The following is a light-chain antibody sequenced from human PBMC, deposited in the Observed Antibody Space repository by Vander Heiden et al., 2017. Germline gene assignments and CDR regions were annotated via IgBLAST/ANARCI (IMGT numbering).Light chain of an antibody. CDR3: QQRSNWRHT. V-gene: IGKV3-11*02. CDR2: DVS. CDR1: QSVSSH. Sequence: EIVLTQSPATLSLSPGERATLSCMSSQSVSSHLAWYQQKPGQAPRLPIYDVSNTATGILARFSGCGSVRDLTLTISSLKPEAFAVSYFQQRSNWRHTFGQGTKLEIK. J-gene: IGKJ2*01.